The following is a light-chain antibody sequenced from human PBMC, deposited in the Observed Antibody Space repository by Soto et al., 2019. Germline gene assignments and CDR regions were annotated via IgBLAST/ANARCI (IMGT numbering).Light chain of an antibody. Sequence: EIVMTQFPATLSKSPGESATFSCRASQSIGTKLAWYQKRPGQAPRLLMYGASTGATGIPARFSGSGSGTEFTLTIGSLQSDDFAVYYCQQYSSWVWTFGQGTKVDLK. CDR1: QSIGTK. CDR3: QQYSSWVWT. V-gene: IGKV3-15*01. J-gene: IGKJ1*01. CDR2: GAS.